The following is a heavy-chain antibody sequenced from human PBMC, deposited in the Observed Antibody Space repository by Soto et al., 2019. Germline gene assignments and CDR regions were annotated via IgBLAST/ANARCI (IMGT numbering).Heavy chain of an antibody. D-gene: IGHD3-3*01. CDR2: ISGSGGST. CDR3: AKDLGDYDFWSGPDAFDI. V-gene: IGHV3-23*01. CDR1: GFTFSSYA. Sequence: PGGSLRLSCAASGFTFSSYAMSWVRQAPGKGLEWVSAISGSGGSTYYADSVKGRFTISRDNSKNTLYLQMNSLRAEDTAVYYCAKDLGDYDFWSGPDAFDIWGQGTMVTVSS. J-gene: IGHJ3*02.